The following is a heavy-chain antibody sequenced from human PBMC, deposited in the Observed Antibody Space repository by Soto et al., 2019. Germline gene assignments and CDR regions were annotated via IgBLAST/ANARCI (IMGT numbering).Heavy chain of an antibody. CDR3: ARGGGSYPHGFDL. CDR2: ISSSSSYT. D-gene: IGHD1-26*01. Sequence: QVQLVESGGGLVKPGGSLRLSCAASGFTFSDYYMSWIRQAPGKGLEWVSYISSSSSYTNYADSVKGRFTISRDNAKNPLDLEMNRLRAEDPAVDYWARGGGSYPHGFDLWGRGTLVTVSS. CDR1: GFTFSDYY. V-gene: IGHV3-11*05. J-gene: IGHJ2*01.